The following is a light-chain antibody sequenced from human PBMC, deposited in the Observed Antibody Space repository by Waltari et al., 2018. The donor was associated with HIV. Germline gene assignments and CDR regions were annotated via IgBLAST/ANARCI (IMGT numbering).Light chain of an antibody. CDR2: SNN. V-gene: IGLV1-44*01. J-gene: IGLJ1*01. CDR3: AAWDDSLHGYV. CDR1: SSNIGSNP. Sequence: QSVLTQPPSASGTPGQRVTISCSGSSSNIGSNPINWYRQLPGTAPKLLIYSNNQWPSGGPGRFAGSKSGTSASLAISGLQSEDEADYYCAAWDDSLHGYVFGTGTKVTVV.